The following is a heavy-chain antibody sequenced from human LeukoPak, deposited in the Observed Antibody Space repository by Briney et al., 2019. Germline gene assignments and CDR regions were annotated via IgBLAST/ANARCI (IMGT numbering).Heavy chain of an antibody. CDR3: ARGGSSWSGYFQH. V-gene: IGHV3-74*01. Sequence: GGSLRLSCAASGFTFSTYWVHWVRQAPGKGLVWVSRINPDGSRTDYADSVKGRFTISRDNAKNTLYLQMNSLRAEDTAVYYCARGGSSWSGYFQHWGQGTLVTVSS. D-gene: IGHD6-13*01. CDR1: GFTFSTYW. J-gene: IGHJ1*01. CDR2: INPDGSRT.